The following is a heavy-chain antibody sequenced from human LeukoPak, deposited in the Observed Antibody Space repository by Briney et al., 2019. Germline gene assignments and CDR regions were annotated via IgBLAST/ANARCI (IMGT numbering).Heavy chain of an antibody. Sequence: PGGSLRLSCAASGFTFSDYYMSWIRQAPGKGLDWVSYISSSGSTIYYADSVKGRFTISRDNAKNSLYLQMNSLRAEDTAVYYCASKRFGESYFDYWGQGTLVTVSS. D-gene: IGHD3-10*01. CDR2: ISSSGSTI. CDR3: ASKRFGESYFDY. V-gene: IGHV3-11*04. J-gene: IGHJ4*02. CDR1: GFTFSDYY.